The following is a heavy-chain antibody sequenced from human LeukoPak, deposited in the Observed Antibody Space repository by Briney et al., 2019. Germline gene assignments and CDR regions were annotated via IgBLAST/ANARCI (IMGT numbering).Heavy chain of an antibody. Sequence: GGSLRLSCAASGFTFSSYGMHWVRQAPGKGLEWVAVIWYDGSNKYYADSVKGRFPISRDNSKNTLYLQMNSLRAEDTAVYYCAKGAVAGPGGVYYFDYWGQGTLVTVSS. CDR3: AKGAVAGPGGVYYFDY. D-gene: IGHD6-19*01. CDR2: IWYDGSNK. V-gene: IGHV3-33*06. J-gene: IGHJ4*02. CDR1: GFTFSSYG.